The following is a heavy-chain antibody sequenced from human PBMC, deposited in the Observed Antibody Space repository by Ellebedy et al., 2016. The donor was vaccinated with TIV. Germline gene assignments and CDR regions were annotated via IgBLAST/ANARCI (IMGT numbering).Heavy chain of an antibody. CDR1: GYTFTGYY. CDR2: INPNSGGT. J-gene: IGHJ6*02. V-gene: IGHV1-2*04. CDR3: ARDLGRSQGGMDV. Sequence: AASVKVSCKASGYTFTGYYMHWVRQAPGQGLEWMGWINPNSGGTNYAQKFQGWVTMTRDTSISTAYMELSRLRSDDTAVYYCARDLGRSQGGMDVWGQGTTVTVSS. D-gene: IGHD2-15*01.